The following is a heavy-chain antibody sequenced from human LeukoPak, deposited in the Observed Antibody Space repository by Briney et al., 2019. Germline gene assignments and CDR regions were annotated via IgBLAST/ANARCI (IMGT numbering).Heavy chain of an antibody. Sequence: PSETLSLTCTVSGGSISSYYGSWIRQPPGKGLEWIGEINHSGSTNYNPSLKSRVTISVDTSKNQFSLKLSSVTAADTAVYYCARWFHGSGSRRFDPWGQGTLVTVSS. CDR1: GGSISSYY. J-gene: IGHJ5*02. D-gene: IGHD3-10*01. CDR2: INHSGST. CDR3: ARWFHGSGSRRFDP. V-gene: IGHV4-34*01.